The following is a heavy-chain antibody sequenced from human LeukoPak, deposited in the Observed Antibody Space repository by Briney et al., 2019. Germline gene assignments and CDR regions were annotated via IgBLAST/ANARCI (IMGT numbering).Heavy chain of an antibody. CDR1: GFTFSSYG. CDR3: AKGSKEVLFTRDHHMDV. J-gene: IGHJ6*03. Sequence: GGSLRLSCAASGFTFSSYGMHWVRQAPGKGLEWVAFIRYDGSNKYYADSVKGRFTISRDNSKNTLYLQMNSLRAEDTAVCYCAKGSKEVLFTRDHHMDVWGKGTTVT. CDR2: IRYDGSNK. V-gene: IGHV3-30*02. D-gene: IGHD3-3*01.